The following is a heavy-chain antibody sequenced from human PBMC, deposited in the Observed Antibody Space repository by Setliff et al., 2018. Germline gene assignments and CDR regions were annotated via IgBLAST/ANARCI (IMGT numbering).Heavy chain of an antibody. V-gene: IGHV4-39*01. J-gene: IGHJ4*02. D-gene: IGHD3-10*01. CDR3: ARHEFVGGYYGSVTYRHFDY. CDR1: GGSSSSSSYQ. Sequence: SETLSLTCTVSGGSSSSSSYQWGWVRQTPGKGLEWIGSIYYSGTAYYNPSLKSRVTISVDTSKNQLSLQVTSVTATDTAVYYCARHEFVGGYYGSVTYRHFDYWGQGILVTASS. CDR2: IYYSGTA.